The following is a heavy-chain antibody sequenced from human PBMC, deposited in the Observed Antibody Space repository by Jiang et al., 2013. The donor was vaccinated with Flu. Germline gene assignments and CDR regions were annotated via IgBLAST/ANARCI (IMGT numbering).Heavy chain of an antibody. CDR3: ARTYGSGSYPAYYFYMDV. CDR2: MNPTSGNT. V-gene: IGHV1-8*01. CDR1: GYAFTTYD. J-gene: IGHJ6*03. Sequence: QLVESGAEVKKPGASVKVSCKASGYAFTTYDINWVRQAAGQGLEWMGWMNPTSGNTYYAQKFQGRVTMTRNISINTAYMELSSLRSEDTALYFCARTYGSGSYPAYYFYMDVWGKGTTVTVSS. D-gene: IGHD3-10*01.